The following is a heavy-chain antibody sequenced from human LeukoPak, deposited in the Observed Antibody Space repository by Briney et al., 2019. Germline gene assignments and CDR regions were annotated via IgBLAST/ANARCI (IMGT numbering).Heavy chain of an antibody. J-gene: IGHJ4*02. CDR2: IKQDGSEK. Sequence: GGSLRLSCAASGFTFSNYCMSWVRQAPGKGLGWVVNIKQDGSEKYYVDSGKGRFTISRDNAKNSLYLQMNSLRAEDTAVYYCARASPERGYSYGPLDNYFDYWGQGTLVTVSS. D-gene: IGHD5-18*01. V-gene: IGHV3-7*01. CDR1: GFTFSNYC. CDR3: ARASPERGYSYGPLDNYFDY.